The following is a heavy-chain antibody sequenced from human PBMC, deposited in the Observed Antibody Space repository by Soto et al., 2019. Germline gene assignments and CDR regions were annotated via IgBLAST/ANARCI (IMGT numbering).Heavy chain of an antibody. CDR2: INPNSGGT. D-gene: IGHD3-22*01. CDR1: GYTFTGYY. V-gene: IGHV1-2*04. J-gene: IGHJ4*02. CDR3: ARARGGSGYFFLDY. Sequence: QVQLVQSGAEVKKPGASVKVSCKASGYTFTGYYMHWVRQAPGQGLEWMGWINPNSGGTNYAQKCQGWVTMTRDTSISTAYMELSRLRSDDTAVYYCARARGGSGYFFLDYWGQGTLVTVSS.